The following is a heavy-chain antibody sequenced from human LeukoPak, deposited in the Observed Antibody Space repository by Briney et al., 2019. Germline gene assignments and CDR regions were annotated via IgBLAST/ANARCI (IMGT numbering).Heavy chain of an antibody. CDR1: GFTFSSYG. J-gene: IGHJ4*02. D-gene: IGHD2-15*01. CDR3: AKDPSPYCSGGSCYPN. Sequence: QSGGSLRLSCAASGFTFSSYGMSWVRQAPGKGLEWVSAISGSGGSTYYADSVKGRFTISRDNSKNTLYLQMNSLRAEDTAVYYCAKDPSPYCSGGSCYPNWGQGTLVTVSS. V-gene: IGHV3-23*01. CDR2: ISGSGGST.